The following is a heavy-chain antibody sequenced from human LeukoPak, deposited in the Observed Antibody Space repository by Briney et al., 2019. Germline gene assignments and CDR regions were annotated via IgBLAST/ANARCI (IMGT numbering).Heavy chain of an antibody. D-gene: IGHD4-11*01. Sequence: GGSLRLSCAASGFTFTSYEMNWVRQAPGKGLEGVSYISSSGSTIYYADSVKGRFTISRDNAKNSLYVQMNSLRGEDTAVYYCARERDYTRDAFDIWGQGTMVTVSS. CDR3: ARERDYTRDAFDI. CDR1: GFTFTSYE. CDR2: ISSSGSTI. V-gene: IGHV3-48*03. J-gene: IGHJ3*02.